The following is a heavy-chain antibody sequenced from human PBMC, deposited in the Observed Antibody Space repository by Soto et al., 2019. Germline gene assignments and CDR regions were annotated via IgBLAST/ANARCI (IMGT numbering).Heavy chain of an antibody. CDR1: GYTFTSYA. J-gene: IGHJ6*02. D-gene: IGHD5-12*01. V-gene: IGHV1-3*01. CDR3: ARDPGVGGYSGYDRITYGMDV. Sequence: QVQLVQSGAEVKKPGASVKVSCKASGYTFTSYAMHWVRQAPGQRLEWMGWINAGNGNTKYSQKFQGRVTITRDTSASTAYMELSSLRSEDTAVYYCARDPGVGGYSGYDRITYGMDVWGQGTTVTVSS. CDR2: INAGNGNT.